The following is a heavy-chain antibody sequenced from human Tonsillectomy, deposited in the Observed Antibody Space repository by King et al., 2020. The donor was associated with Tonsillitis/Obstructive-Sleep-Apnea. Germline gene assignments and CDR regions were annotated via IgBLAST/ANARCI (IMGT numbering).Heavy chain of an antibody. V-gene: IGHV4-34*01. J-gene: IGHJ5*02. Sequence: VQLQQWGAGLLKPSETLSLTCAVYGGSFSGYYWSWIRQPPGKGLEWIGEINHSGSTNYNPSLKSRVTISVDTPKNQFSLKLSSVTAADTAVYYCASGGYCSRTSCRTNWFDPWGQGTLVTVSS. CDR3: ASGGYCSRTSCRTNWFDP. D-gene: IGHD2-2*01. CDR1: GGSFSGYY. CDR2: INHSGST.